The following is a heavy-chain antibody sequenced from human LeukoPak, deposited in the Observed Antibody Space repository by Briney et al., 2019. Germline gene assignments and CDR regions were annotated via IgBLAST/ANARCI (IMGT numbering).Heavy chain of an antibody. D-gene: IGHD4-17*01. CDR3: ARDSDYGDYWFDP. CDR1: GFTFSSYA. J-gene: IGHJ5*02. CDR2: ISGSGGST. V-gene: IGHV3-23*01. Sequence: GGSLRLSCAASGFTFSSYAMSWVRQAPGKGLEWVSAISGSGGSTYYADSVKGRFTISRDNAKNSLYLQMNSLRAEDTAVYYCARDSDYGDYWFDPWGQGTLVTVSS.